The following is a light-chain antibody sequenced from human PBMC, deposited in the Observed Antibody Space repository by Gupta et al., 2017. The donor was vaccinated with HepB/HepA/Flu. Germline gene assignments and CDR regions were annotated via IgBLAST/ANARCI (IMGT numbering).Light chain of an antibody. CDR2: RND. CDR3: ATFDDSRGGRV. CDR1: DLTIGASY. Sequence: QSVVTQPPSASGAPGQRVTISCSGSDLTIGASYVHWYQQLPGTAPKLLIYRNDKRPSGVPDRFSGSKSGTSASLTISGLRAEDEADYYCATFDDSRGGRVFGGGTKLTVL. V-gene: IGLV1-47*01. J-gene: IGLJ2*01.